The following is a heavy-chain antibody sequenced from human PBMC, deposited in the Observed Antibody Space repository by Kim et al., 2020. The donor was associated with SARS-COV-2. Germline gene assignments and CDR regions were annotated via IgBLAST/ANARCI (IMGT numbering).Heavy chain of an antibody. CDR3: ARDSGVFSYYFDY. D-gene: IGHD6-13*01. J-gene: IGHJ4*02. V-gene: IGHV3-33*01. Sequence: GGSLRLSCAASGFTFSTYGMHWVRQAPGKGLEWVAVIWYDGSYKYYADSVKGRFTISRDNSKNTLYLQMNSLRAEDTAVYYCARDSGVFSYYFDYWGQGTLVTVSS. CDR2: IWYDGSYK. CDR1: GFTFSTYG.